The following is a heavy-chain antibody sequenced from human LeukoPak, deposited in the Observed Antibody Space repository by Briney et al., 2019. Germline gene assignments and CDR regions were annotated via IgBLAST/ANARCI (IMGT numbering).Heavy chain of an antibody. D-gene: IGHD6-13*01. Sequence: GASVKVSCKASGYTFTSYDINWVRQATGQGLEWMGWMNPNSANTGYAQKFQGRITITRNTSINTAYMELSSLRSEDTAVYYCARGARAAAGVLGYYYYYMDVWGKGTTVTVSS. CDR3: ARGARAAAGVLGYYYYYMDV. V-gene: IGHV1-8*03. CDR1: GYTFTSYD. J-gene: IGHJ6*03. CDR2: MNPNSANT.